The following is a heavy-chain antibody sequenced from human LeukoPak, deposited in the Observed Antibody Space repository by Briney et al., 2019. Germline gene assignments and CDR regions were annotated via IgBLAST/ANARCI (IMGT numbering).Heavy chain of an antibody. D-gene: IGHD3-9*01. Sequence: GGSLRLSCAASGFTFSSYWMHWVRQAPGKGLVWVSRINSDGSSTSYADSVKGRFTISRDNAKNTLYLQMNSLRAEDTAMYYCARDATYYDILTGYSTYYFDYWGQGTLVTVSS. V-gene: IGHV3-74*01. J-gene: IGHJ4*02. CDR3: ARDATYYDILTGYSTYYFDY. CDR2: INSDGSST. CDR1: GFTFSSYW.